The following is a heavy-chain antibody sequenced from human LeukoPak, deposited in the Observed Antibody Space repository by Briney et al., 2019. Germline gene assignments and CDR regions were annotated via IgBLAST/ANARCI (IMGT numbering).Heavy chain of an antibody. CDR1: GGSFSGYY. CDR2: INHSGST. Sequence: PSETLSLTCAVYGGSFSGYYWSWIRQPPGKGLEWIAEINHSGSTNYNPSLKSRVTISVDTSKNQFSLNLSSVTAADTAVYYCARVGCSGVTCYSRDFDFWAREPWSPSPQ. V-gene: IGHV4-34*01. J-gene: IGHJ4*02. D-gene: IGHD2-15*01. CDR3: ARVGCSGVTCYSRDFDF.